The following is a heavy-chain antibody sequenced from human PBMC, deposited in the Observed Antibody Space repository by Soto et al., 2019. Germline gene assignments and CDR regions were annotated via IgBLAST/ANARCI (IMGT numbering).Heavy chain of an antibody. CDR2: IGTAGDT. Sequence: PGGSLRLSCAASGFTFSNYDMHWVRQATGKGLEWVSAIGTAGDTHYPGSVKGRFTISRENAKNSLYLQMNSLRVEDTAVYYCARDLESPLRKTSYGMDGWGQGTTVTVSS. CDR3: ARDLESPLRKTSYGMDG. J-gene: IGHJ6*02. CDR1: GFTFSNYD. V-gene: IGHV3-13*01. D-gene: IGHD5-12*01.